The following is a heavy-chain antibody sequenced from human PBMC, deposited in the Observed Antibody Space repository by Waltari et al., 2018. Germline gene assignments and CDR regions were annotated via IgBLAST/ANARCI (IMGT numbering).Heavy chain of an antibody. CDR2: IYTSGSN. CDR1: GGSISSYY. D-gene: IGHD3-10*01. CDR3: ARDWFGELTSEKGNAFDI. Sequence: QVQLQESGPGLVKPSETLSLTCTVSGGSISSYYWSWIRQPAGKGLEWIGRIYTSGSNNYNPSRKSRVTMSGDTSKNQFSLKLSSVTAADTAVYYCARDWFGELTSEKGNAFDIWGQGTMVTVSS. J-gene: IGHJ3*02. V-gene: IGHV4-4*07.